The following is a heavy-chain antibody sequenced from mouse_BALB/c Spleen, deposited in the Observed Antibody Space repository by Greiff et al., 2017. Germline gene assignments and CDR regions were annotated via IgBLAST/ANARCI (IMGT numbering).Heavy chain of an antibody. D-gene: IGHD2-1*01. Sequence: EVQLVESGGGLVKPGGSLKLSCAASGFTFSSYTMSWVRQTPEKRLEWVATISSGGSYTYYPDSVKGRFTISRDNAKNTLYLQMSSLKSEDTAMYYCTRDGNYGDAMDYWGQGTSVTVSS. V-gene: IGHV5-6-4*01. CDR3: TRDGNYGDAMDY. CDR2: ISSGGSYT. CDR1: GFTFSSYT. J-gene: IGHJ4*01.